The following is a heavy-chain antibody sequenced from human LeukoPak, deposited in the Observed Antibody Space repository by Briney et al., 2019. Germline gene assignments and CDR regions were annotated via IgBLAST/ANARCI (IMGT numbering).Heavy chain of an antibody. CDR2: ISSSGDST. Sequence: GGCLRLSCAVSGFTFSSYGMTWVRQAPGEGLEWVSGISSSGDSTYYADSVKGRFTISRDNSKNTVYLQMNSLRAYDTAVYYCAKFDTPWGSGYYFDFWGQGILVTVSS. D-gene: IGHD6-25*01. J-gene: IGHJ4*02. CDR1: GFTFSSYG. CDR3: AKFDTPWGSGYYFDF. V-gene: IGHV3-23*01.